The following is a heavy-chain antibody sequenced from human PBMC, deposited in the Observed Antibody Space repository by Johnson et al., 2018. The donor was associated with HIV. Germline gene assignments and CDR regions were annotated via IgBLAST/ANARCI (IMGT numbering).Heavy chain of an antibody. CDR1: GFTLSRYD. V-gene: IGHV3-13*01. Sequence: VQLVESGGGLVQPGGSLRLSCAASGFTLSRYDMHWVRQPTGKGLEWVSGIGTSGDTYSGSVKGRFTVSRENAKNFLYLQMNSRRAGDTAIYYCARRRSYDDAFDIWGRGTMVTVSS. CDR3: ARRRSYDDAFDI. J-gene: IGHJ3*02. D-gene: IGHD3-10*01. CDR2: IGTSGDT.